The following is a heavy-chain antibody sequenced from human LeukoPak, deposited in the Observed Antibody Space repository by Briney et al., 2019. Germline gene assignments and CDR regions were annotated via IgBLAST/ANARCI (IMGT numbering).Heavy chain of an antibody. J-gene: IGHJ6*02. V-gene: IGHV4-39*01. D-gene: IGHD1-26*01. CDR1: GFTFSSYW. Sequence: GSLRLSCAASGFTFSSYWMHWVRQAPGKGLEWIGSLLYNGNTWYNPSLESRVTISVDTSENQFSLRLTSVNAADTALYFCTRRGSGNGGTYAGMDVWGPGTSVTVSS. CDR2: LLYNGNT. CDR3: TRRGSGNGGTYAGMDV.